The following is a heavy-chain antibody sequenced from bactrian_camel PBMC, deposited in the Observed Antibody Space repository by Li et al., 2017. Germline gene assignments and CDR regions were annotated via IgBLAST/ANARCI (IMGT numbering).Heavy chain of an antibody. CDR3: AADRYCRGGLVLHVAGYNY. CDR2: IYVDGRT. V-gene: IGHV3S53*01. J-gene: IGHJ4*01. D-gene: IGHD7*01. CDR1: RSSEYTHFGTC. Sequence: VQLVESGGGSVQAGWSLRLSREASRSSEYTHFGTCMGWFRQAPGKEREGVATIYVDGRTDYSASVKGRFTISQDTEKNTVYLQMNSLKPEDTAMYYCAADRYCRGGLVLHVAGYNYWGQGTQVTVS.